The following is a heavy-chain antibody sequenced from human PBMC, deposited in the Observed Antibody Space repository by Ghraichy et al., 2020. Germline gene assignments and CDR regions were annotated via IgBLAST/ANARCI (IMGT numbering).Heavy chain of an antibody. CDR3: AKDQGLGGYDPMVSVPGAFDI. V-gene: IGHV3-30*18. CDR2: ISYDGSNK. D-gene: IGHD5-12*01. J-gene: IGHJ3*02. Sequence: GGSLRLSCAASGFTFSSYGMHWVRQAPGKGLEWVAVISYDGSNKYYADSVKGRFTISRDNSKNTLYLQMNSLRAEDTAVYYCAKDQGLGGYDPMVSVPGAFDIWGQGTMVTVSS. CDR1: GFTFSSYG.